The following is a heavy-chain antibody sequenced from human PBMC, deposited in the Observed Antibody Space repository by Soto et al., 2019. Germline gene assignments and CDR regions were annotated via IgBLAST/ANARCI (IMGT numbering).Heavy chain of an antibody. J-gene: IGHJ4*02. CDR1: GYTFTSYG. D-gene: IGHD3-22*01. V-gene: IGHV1-18*01. Sequence: GASVKVSCKASGYTFTSYGISWVRQAPGQGLEWMGWISAYNGNTNYAQKLQGRVTMTTDTSTSTAYMELRSLRSDDTAVYYCARRLQNYYDSSGYPDYWGQGTLVTVSS. CDR3: ARRLQNYYDSSGYPDY. CDR2: ISAYNGNT.